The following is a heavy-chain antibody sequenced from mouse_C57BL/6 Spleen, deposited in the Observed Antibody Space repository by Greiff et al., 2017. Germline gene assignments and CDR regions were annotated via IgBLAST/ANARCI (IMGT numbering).Heavy chain of an antibody. J-gene: IGHJ4*01. Sequence: QVQLQQPGAELVKPGASVKLSCKASGYTFTSYWMQWVKQRPGQGLEWIGEIDPSDSYTNYNQKFKGKATLTVDTSSSTAYMQLSSLTSEDSAVYYCARSFITTVTYAMDYWGQGTSVTVSS. D-gene: IGHD1-1*01. CDR2: IDPSDSYT. V-gene: IGHV1-50*01. CDR1: GYTFTSYW. CDR3: ARSFITTVTYAMDY.